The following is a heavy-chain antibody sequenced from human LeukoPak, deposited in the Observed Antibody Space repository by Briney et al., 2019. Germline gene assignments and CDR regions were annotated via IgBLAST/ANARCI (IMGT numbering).Heavy chain of an antibody. J-gene: IGHJ4*02. D-gene: IGHD3-16*01. CDR1: GFTFSDYY. CDR2: ITSSGDTI. CDR3: ARSDLTIRGVVRH. V-gene: IGHV3-11*01. Sequence: GGSLRLSCAASGFTFSDYYMSWIRQAPGKGLGWVSYITSSGDTISYADSVKGRFTVSRDNARNSPYLQMNSLRAEDTAVYYCARSDLTIRGVVRHWGQGTLVTVSS.